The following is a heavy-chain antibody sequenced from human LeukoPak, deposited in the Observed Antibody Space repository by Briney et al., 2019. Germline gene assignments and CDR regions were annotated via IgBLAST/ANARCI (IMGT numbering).Heavy chain of an antibody. Sequence: GESLKISCKGSGYSFTSYWIGWVRQMPGKGLEWMGIIYPGDSDTRYSPSFQGQVTISDDKSISTAYLQWSSLKASDTAMYYCARHNGGGYYYVYGAAFDIWGQGTMVTVSS. CDR3: ARHNGGGYYYVYGAAFDI. J-gene: IGHJ3*02. CDR1: GYSFTSYW. D-gene: IGHD3-22*01. V-gene: IGHV5-51*01. CDR2: IYPGDSDT.